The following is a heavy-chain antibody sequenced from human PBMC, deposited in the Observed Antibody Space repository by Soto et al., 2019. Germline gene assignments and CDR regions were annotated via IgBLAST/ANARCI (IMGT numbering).Heavy chain of an antibody. Sequence: QITLKESGPTLVKPTQTLTLTCTFSGFSLSTSGVGVGWIRQPPGKALEWLALIYWADDKRYSPPLKSRLTITRATAKLQVVLTMINMDPADTGTYYCAHRTAAAGTVDHWGQGTLVTVSS. CDR1: GFSLSTSGVG. J-gene: IGHJ5*02. CDR3: AHRTAAAGTVDH. V-gene: IGHV2-5*02. CDR2: IYWADDK. D-gene: IGHD6-13*01.